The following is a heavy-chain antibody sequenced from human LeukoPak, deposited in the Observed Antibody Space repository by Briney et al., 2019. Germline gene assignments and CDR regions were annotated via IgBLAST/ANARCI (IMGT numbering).Heavy chain of an antibody. J-gene: IGHJ5*02. D-gene: IGHD6-19*01. Sequence: PSETLSLTCTVSVGSLSSYYWSCIRQPPGKGLEWIGYIYYSGSTNYNPSLKSRVTISVDTSKNQFSLKLSSVTAADTAVYYCARIIAVAGTGDWFDPWGQGTLVTVSA. CDR3: ARIIAVAGTGDWFDP. CDR1: VGSLSSYY. CDR2: IYYSGST. V-gene: IGHV4-59*01.